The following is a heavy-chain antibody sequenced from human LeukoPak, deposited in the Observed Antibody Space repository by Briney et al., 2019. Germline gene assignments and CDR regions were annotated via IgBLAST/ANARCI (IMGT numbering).Heavy chain of an antibody. CDR1: GYTFTGYY. CDR2: INPNSGGT. CDR3: ARHMTAMGAPYQYYFDY. D-gene: IGHD5-18*01. J-gene: IGHJ4*02. Sequence: GASVKVSCKASGYTFTGYYMHWVRQAPGQGLEWMGWINPNSGGTNYAQKFQGRVTMTRDTSISTAYMELRSLRSDDTAVYYCARHMTAMGAPYQYYFDYWGQGTLVTVSS. V-gene: IGHV1-2*02.